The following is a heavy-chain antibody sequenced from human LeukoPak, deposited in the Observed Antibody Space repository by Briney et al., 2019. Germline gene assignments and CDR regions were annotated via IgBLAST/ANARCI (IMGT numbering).Heavy chain of an antibody. Sequence: GRSLRLSCAASGFTFSSYAMHWVRQAPGKGLEWVANMKEDGGEINYVDSVKGRFTISRDNAKNSLDLQMNSLRVDDTAVYYCVRDRGYSTFDYWGQGTLVIVSS. CDR1: GFTFSSYA. CDR2: MKEDGGEI. D-gene: IGHD4-23*01. V-gene: IGHV3-7*01. J-gene: IGHJ4*02. CDR3: VRDRGYSTFDY.